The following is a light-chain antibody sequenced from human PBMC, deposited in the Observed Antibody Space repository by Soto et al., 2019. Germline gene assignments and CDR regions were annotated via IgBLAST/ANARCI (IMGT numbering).Light chain of an antibody. J-gene: IGKJ2*01. CDR1: QGISSE. V-gene: IGKV3-15*01. Sequence: EIVMTQSPATLSLSPGERAALSCRARQGISSELAWYQQKPGQPPRLLIYGASTRATGVPARFTGSESGSDFTLTISGLQSEDFAVYYCQQGHNWPLTFCQGTRLEI. CDR3: QQGHNWPLT. CDR2: GAS.